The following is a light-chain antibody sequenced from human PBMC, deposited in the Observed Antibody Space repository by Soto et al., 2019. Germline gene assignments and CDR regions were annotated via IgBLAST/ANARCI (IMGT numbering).Light chain of an antibody. CDR3: CSYASSSPHWV. J-gene: IGLJ3*02. Sequence: QSVLTQPASVSGSPGQSITISCTGTSSDVGSHNFVSWYQQRPGKVPKPMIYEGTKRPSGVSNRFSGSKSGNTASLTISGLQAEDEAGYYCCSYASSSPHWVFGGGTKLTVL. CDR1: SSDVGSHNF. CDR2: EGT. V-gene: IGLV2-23*01.